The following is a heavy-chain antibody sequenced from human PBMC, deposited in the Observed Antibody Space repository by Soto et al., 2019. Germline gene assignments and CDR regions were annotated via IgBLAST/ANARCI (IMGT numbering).Heavy chain of an antibody. J-gene: IGHJ6*02. CDR1: GGTFSDST. Sequence: ASVKVSCKASGGTFSDSTINWVRQAPGQRLEWMGWIIPIFDTANYAEKFQGRVTITADESTSTSFMEVSSLRSEDTAVYYCARNGTLTGYSYGMDVWGQGTMVTVSS. CDR2: IIPIFDTA. CDR3: ARNGTLTGYSYGMDV. D-gene: IGHD1-1*01. V-gene: IGHV1-69*13.